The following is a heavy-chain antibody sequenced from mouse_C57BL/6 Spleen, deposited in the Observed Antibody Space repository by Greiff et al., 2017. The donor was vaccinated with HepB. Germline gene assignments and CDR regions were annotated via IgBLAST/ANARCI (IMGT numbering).Heavy chain of an antibody. CDR3: AREGYYNYFDY. J-gene: IGHJ2*01. CDR1: GYSITSGYY. CDR2: ISYDGSN. D-gene: IGHD1-1*01. V-gene: IGHV3-6*01. Sequence: EVQVVESGPGLVKPSQSLSLTCSVTGYSITSGYYWNWIRQFPGNKLEWMGYISYDGSNNYNPSLKNRISITRDTSKNQFFLKLNSVTTEDTATYYCAREGYYNYFDYWGQGTTLTVSS.